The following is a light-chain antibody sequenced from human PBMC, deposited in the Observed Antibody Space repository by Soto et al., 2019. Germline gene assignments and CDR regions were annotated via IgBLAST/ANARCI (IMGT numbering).Light chain of an antibody. Sequence: DTQMTQSPSTLSASVGDRVTITCRASQSISSWLAWYQQRPGRAPQLLIYGASSLQSGVPSRFSGSGSGTEFTLTISSLQPDDFATYYCQQYDTSSPTFGQGTKVEIK. CDR1: QSISSW. J-gene: IGKJ1*01. CDR3: QQYDTSSPT. CDR2: GAS. V-gene: IGKV1-5*03.